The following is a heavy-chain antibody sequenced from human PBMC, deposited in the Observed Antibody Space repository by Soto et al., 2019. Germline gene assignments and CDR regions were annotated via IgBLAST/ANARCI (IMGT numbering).Heavy chain of an antibody. Sequence: SETLSLTCAVSGGSISSSNWWSWVRQPPGKGLEWIGEIYHSGSTNYNPSLKSRVTISVDKSKNQFSLKLSSVTAADTAVYYCASLHIAVAGTAYYGMDVWGQGTTVTVSS. CDR2: IYHSGST. D-gene: IGHD6-19*01. CDR1: GGSISSSNW. V-gene: IGHV4-4*02. CDR3: ASLHIAVAGTAYYGMDV. J-gene: IGHJ6*02.